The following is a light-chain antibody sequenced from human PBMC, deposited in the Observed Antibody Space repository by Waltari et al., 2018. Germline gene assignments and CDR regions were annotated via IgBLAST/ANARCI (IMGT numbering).Light chain of an antibody. J-gene: IGLJ3*02. V-gene: IGLV6-57*03. CDR3: QSYQV. CDR1: SGSIASNY. CDR2: EDD. Sequence: FMLTQPHSVSESPGKTVTISCTRSSGSIASNYVQWYQLRPGSAPTTIICEDDQRPAGVPGRFSGFIDSSSNSASRTLSGLKAEDEADYYCQSYQVFGGGTKLTVL.